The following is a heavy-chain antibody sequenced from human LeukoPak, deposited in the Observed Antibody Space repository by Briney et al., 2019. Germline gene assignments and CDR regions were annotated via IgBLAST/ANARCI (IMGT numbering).Heavy chain of an antibody. CDR2: IYWDDDK. V-gene: IGHV2-5*02. Sequence: SGPTLVKPTQTLTLTCTFSGFSLSTSGVGVGWIRQPPGKALEWLALIYWDDDKRYSPSLKSRLTITKDTSKNQVVLTMTNMDPVDTATYYCAHILWFGTPDAFDIWGQGTMVTVSS. J-gene: IGHJ3*02. CDR3: AHILWFGTPDAFDI. CDR1: GFSLSTSGVG. D-gene: IGHD3-10*01.